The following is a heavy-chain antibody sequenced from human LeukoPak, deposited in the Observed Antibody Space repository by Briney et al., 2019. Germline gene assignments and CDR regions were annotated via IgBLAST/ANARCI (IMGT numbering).Heavy chain of an antibody. CDR2: IKEDGSIQ. CDR1: GFTFSSYW. V-gene: IGHV3-7*01. Sequence: GGTLRLSCVASGFTFSSYWMTWVRQAPGKGLEWLANIKEDGSIQYYLDSVRGRFTISRDNAKTSVYLQLNSLRADDTAVYYCARDVWTGVAVSDYWGQGTLVTVSS. D-gene: IGHD6-19*01. J-gene: IGHJ4*02. CDR3: ARDVWTGVAVSDY.